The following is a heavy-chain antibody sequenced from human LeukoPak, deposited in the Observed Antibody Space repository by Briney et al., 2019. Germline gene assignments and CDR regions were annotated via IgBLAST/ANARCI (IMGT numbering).Heavy chain of an antibody. J-gene: IGHJ4*02. D-gene: IGHD6-13*01. CDR2: INPNSGGT. CDR1: GYTFTGYY. Sequence: GASVKVSCKASGYTFTGYYMHWVREAPGQGLEWMGWINPNSGGTNYAQKFQGRVTMTRDTSISTAYMELSRLRSDDTAVYYCARANPGSSWYYYWGQGTLVTVSS. CDR3: ARANPGSSWYYY. V-gene: IGHV1-2*02.